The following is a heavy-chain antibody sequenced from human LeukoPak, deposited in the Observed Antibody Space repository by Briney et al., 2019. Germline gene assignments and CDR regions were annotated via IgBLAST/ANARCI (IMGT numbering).Heavy chain of an antibody. CDR3: AKGPSSRGYSYGRSDFDY. D-gene: IGHD5-18*01. Sequence: PGGSLRLSCAASGFTFSSYAMSWVRQAPGKGLEWVSAISGSGGSTYYADSVKGRFTISRDNSKNTLYLQMNSLRAEDTAVYYCAKGPSSRGYSYGRSDFDYWGQGTLVTVSS. J-gene: IGHJ4*02. CDR1: GFTFSSYA. V-gene: IGHV3-23*01. CDR2: ISGSGGST.